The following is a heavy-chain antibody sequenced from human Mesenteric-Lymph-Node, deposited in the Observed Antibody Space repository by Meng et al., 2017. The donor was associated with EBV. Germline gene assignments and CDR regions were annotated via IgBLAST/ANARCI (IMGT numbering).Heavy chain of an antibody. CDR2: TYDRSKWYN. J-gene: IGHJ4*02. CDR3: ASSRPLAGNWNYHY. CDR1: GDSIPNNNGS. Sequence: QIQLLKSASGLAKSSKTLSVICAISGDSIPNNNGSCNWIRQSPSRGLEWLGRTYDRSKWYNDYAVSVKSRITINPDTSKNQCSLQLNSVTPEETAVYYCASSRPLAGNWNYHYWGQGTLVTVVS. D-gene: IGHD1-7*01. V-gene: IGHV6-1*01.